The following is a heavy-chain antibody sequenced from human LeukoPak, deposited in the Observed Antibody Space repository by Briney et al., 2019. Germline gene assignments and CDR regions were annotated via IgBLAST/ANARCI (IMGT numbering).Heavy chain of an antibody. J-gene: IGHJ4*02. CDR1: GYTFTGYY. D-gene: IGHD6-13*01. V-gene: IGHV1-2*02. CDR2: INPNSGGT. Sequence: ASVKVSCKASGYTFTGYYMHWVRQAPGQGLEWMGWINPNSGGTNYAQKFQGRVTMTRDTSISTAYMELSRLRSDDTAVYYCARADIAAAGTPNFDYWGQGTLVTASS. CDR3: ARADIAAAGTPNFDY.